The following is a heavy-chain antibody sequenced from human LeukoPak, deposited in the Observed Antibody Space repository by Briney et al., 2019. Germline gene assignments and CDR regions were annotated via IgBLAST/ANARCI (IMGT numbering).Heavy chain of an antibody. CDR3: AKDQGYSGYGPGDS. V-gene: IGHV3-48*03. Sequence: GGSLRLSCAASGFTFSSYEMNWVRQAPGKGLEWVSYISSSGSTIYYADSVKGRFTISRDNSKNTLYLQMNSLRAEDTAVYYCAKDQGYSGYGPGDSWGQGTLVTVSS. CDR1: GFTFSSYE. D-gene: IGHD5-12*01. J-gene: IGHJ4*02. CDR2: ISSSGSTI.